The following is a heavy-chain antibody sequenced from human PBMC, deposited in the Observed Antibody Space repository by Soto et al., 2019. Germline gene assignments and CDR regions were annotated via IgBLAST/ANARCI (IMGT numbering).Heavy chain of an antibody. CDR3: ARFCHVEYNRSSTAVAI. CDR2: INHSGST. D-gene: IGHD6-6*01. V-gene: IGHV4-34*01. J-gene: IGHJ3*02. Sequence: PSETLSLTCAVYGGSFSGYYWSWIRQPPGKGLEWIGEINHSGSTNYNPSLKSRVTISVDTSKKQFSLRLNSVTAADTAVDYCARFCHVEYNRSSTAVAIWGQGRRVT. CDR1: GGSFSGYY.